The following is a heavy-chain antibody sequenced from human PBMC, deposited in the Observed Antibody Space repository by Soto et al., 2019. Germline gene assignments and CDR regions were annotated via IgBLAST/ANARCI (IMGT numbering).Heavy chain of an antibody. CDR2: VNPSGGST. J-gene: IGHJ6*02. CDR3: AKDWARLDSISWYGGMDV. D-gene: IGHD6-13*01. Sequence: QVQLVQSGAEVKKPGASVKVSCKASGYTFTSYYIHWVRQAPGQGLEWMGIVNPSGGSTTYAHKFQGRVTMTRDTSTSIVYMELSRLRSEDTAVYYCAKDWARLDSISWYGGMDVWGQGTTVILSS. CDR1: GYTFTSYY. V-gene: IGHV1-46*01.